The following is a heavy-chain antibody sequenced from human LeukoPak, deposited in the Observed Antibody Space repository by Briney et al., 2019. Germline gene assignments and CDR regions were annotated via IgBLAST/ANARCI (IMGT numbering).Heavy chain of an antibody. J-gene: IGHJ6*02. CDR1: GFTFSSYA. D-gene: IGHD2-21*02. CDR2: ISGSGGTT. V-gene: IGHV3-23*01. CDR3: AKAGGDYYYYYGMDV. Sequence: GGSLRLSCAASGFTFSSYAMGWVRQAPGKGLEWVSAISGSGGTTFYADSVKGRFTISRDNSKNTLYLQLNSLRAEDMAVYYCAKAGGDYYYYYGMDVRGQGTTVTVSS.